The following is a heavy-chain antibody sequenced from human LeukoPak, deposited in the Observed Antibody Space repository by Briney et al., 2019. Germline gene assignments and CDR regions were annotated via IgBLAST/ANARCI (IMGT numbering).Heavy chain of an antibody. D-gene: IGHD4-17*01. CDR1: GGSISSGDYY. CDR3: AREVGYGDSTNFDY. Sequence: PSQTLSLTCTVSGGSISSGDYYWSWIRRPPGKGLEWIGYIYYSGSTYYNPSLKSRVTISVDTSKNQFSLKLSSVTAADTAVYYCAREVGYGDSTNFDYWGQGTLVTVSS. J-gene: IGHJ4*02. CDR2: IYYSGST. V-gene: IGHV4-30-4*01.